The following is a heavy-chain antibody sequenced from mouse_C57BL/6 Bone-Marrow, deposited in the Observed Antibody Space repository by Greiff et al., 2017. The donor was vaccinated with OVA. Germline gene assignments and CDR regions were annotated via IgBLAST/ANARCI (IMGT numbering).Heavy chain of an antibody. CDR3: AREGWLLRWYFDV. V-gene: IGHV1-53*01. D-gene: IGHD2-3*01. J-gene: IGHJ1*03. CDR1: GYTFTSYW. Sequence: VQLQQPGTELVKPGASVKLSCKASGYTFTSYWMHWVKQRPGQGLEWIGNINPSNGGTNYNEKFKSKATLTVDKSSSTAYMQLSSLTSEDSAVYYCAREGWLLRWYFDVWGTGTTVTVSS. CDR2: INPSNGGT.